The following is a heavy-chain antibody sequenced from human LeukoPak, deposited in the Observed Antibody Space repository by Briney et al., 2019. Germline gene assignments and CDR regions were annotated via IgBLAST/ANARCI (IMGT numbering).Heavy chain of an antibody. CDR2: INPNSSGT. CDR3: ARVRGKRGYSYGYKAY. V-gene: IGHV1-2*02. CDR1: GYTFTGYY. D-gene: IGHD5-18*01. Sequence: GASVKVSCKASGYTFTGYYMHWMRQAPGQGLEWMGWINPNSSGTNYAQKFQGSVTMTRDTSISTAYMELSRLRSDDTTVYYCARVRGKRGYSYGYKAYCGQGTPVTVYS. J-gene: IGHJ4*02.